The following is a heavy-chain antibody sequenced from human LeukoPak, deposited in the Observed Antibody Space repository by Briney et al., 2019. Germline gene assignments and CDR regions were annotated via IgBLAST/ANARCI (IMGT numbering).Heavy chain of an antibody. D-gene: IGHD6-13*01. CDR3: ARDRLEGQQRILFDY. Sequence: GGSLRLSCAASGFTFSSYEMNWVRQAPGKGLEWVSYISSSGSTIYYADSVKGRFTISRDNAKNSLYLQMNSLRAEDTAVYYCARDRLEGQQRILFDYWGQGTLVTASS. J-gene: IGHJ4*02. CDR1: GFTFSSYE. CDR2: ISSSGSTI. V-gene: IGHV3-48*03.